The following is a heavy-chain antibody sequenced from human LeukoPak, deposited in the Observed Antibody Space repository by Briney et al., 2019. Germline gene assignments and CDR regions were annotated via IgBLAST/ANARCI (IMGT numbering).Heavy chain of an antibody. J-gene: IGHJ4*02. CDR1: GFTFSTYG. CDR3: AKFIAAPFYFDY. D-gene: IGHD6-13*01. V-gene: IGHV3-23*01. Sequence: GGSLRLSCAASGFTFSTYGMSWVRQAPGKGLEWVSAISGSGSSTYYADSVKGRFTISRDNSKNTLYLQMNSLRAEDTALYYCAKFIAAPFYFDYWGQGTLVTVSS. CDR2: ISGSGSST.